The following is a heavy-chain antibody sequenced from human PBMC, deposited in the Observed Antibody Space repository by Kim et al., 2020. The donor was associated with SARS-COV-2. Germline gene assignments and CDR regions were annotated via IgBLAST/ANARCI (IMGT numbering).Heavy chain of an antibody. J-gene: IGHJ4*02. CDR2: IWYDGSNK. D-gene: IGHD6-19*01. CDR1: GFTFSSYG. CDR3: ARSGNIAVAGADY. Sequence: GGSLRLSCAASGFTFSSYGMHWVRQAPGKGLEWVAVIWYDGSNKYYADSVKGRFTISRDNSKNTLYLQMNSLRAEDTAVYYCARSGNIAVAGADYWGQGTLVTVSS. V-gene: IGHV3-33*01.